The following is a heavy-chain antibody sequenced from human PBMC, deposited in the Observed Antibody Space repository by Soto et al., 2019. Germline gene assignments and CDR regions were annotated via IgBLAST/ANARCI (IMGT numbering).Heavy chain of an antibody. D-gene: IGHD6-19*01. V-gene: IGHV4-61*01. CDR1: GGSVSSGSYY. CDR2: IYYSGST. Sequence: QVQLQESGPGLVKPSETLSLTCTVSGGSVSSGSYYWSWIRQPPGKGLEWIGYIYYSGSTNYNPSLKCRVTISVDTAKNQFSLKLSSVTAADTAVYYCARDRLVGGWYHANDAFDIWGQGTMVTVSS. J-gene: IGHJ3*02. CDR3: ARDRLVGGWYHANDAFDI.